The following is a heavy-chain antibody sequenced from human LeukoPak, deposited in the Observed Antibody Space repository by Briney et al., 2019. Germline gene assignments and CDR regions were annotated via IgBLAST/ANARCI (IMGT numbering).Heavy chain of an antibody. CDR1: GGSISSGGYS. CDR2: IYHSGST. CDR3: ARGYCSSTSCYAYSGAFDI. J-gene: IGHJ3*02. Sequence: SETLSLTCAVSGGSISSGGYSWSWTRQPPGKGLEWIGYIYHSGSTYYNPSLKSRVTISVDRSKNQFSLKLSSVTAADTAVYYCARGYCSSTSCYAYSGAFDIWGQGTMVTVSS. D-gene: IGHD2-2*01. V-gene: IGHV4-30-2*01.